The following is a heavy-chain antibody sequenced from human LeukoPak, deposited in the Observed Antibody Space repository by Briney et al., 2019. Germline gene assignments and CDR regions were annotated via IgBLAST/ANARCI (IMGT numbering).Heavy chain of an antibody. Sequence: GGSLRLSCAASGFTFSSYGMSWVRQAPGKGLEWVANIKQDGSEKYYVDSVKGRFTISRDNAKNSLYLQMNSLRAEDTAVYYCARRPGVDYGYYYYYMDVWGKGTTVTVSS. CDR2: IKQDGSEK. D-gene: IGHD4-17*01. CDR1: GFTFSSYG. J-gene: IGHJ6*03. CDR3: ARRPGVDYGYYYYYMDV. V-gene: IGHV3-7*01.